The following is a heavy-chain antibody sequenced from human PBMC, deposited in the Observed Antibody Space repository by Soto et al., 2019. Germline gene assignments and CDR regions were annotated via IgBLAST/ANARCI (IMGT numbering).Heavy chain of an antibody. V-gene: IGHV1-18*01. CDR1: GYGFTTYG. CDR2: SSAHNGNT. CDR3: ARGRYGDY. Sequence: QVHLVQSGAEVKKPGASVKVSCKGSGYGFTTYGITWVRQAPGQGLEWMAWSSAHNGNTNSAQKLQGRVNVTRDTSTSTDYMELRSLRSDDTAVYYWARGRYGDYWGQGALVTVSS. J-gene: IGHJ4*02. D-gene: IGHD1-1*01.